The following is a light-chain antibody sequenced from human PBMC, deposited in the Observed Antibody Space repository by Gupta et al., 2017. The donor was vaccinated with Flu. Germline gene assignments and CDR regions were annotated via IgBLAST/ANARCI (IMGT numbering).Light chain of an antibody. CDR3: QQDNHWPPLT. J-gene: IGKJ4*01. Sequence: EIVMPYPPATLSVAPGERATLSCRASQGVNTNLDWYQQKPCQAPRLLVHRASTRAAGITDRFSGRWSGIEFTLTINSRQSEDFAVYACQQDNHWPPLTFGGGTKVEI. V-gene: IGKV3-15*01. CDR2: RAS. CDR1: QGVNTN.